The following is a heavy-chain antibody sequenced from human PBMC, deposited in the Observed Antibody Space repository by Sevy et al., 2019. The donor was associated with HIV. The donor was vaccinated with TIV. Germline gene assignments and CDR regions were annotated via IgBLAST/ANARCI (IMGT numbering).Heavy chain of an antibody. D-gene: IGHD2-8*01. CDR2: FSFGCGQI. CDR1: GFPFSKYS. CDR3: ARDGCTRPHDY. V-gene: IGHV3-21*04. Sequence: GGSLRLSCAASGFPFSKYSMSWIRQTPGKGLEWVATFSFGCGQINYADSVNGRFTISRDDSRNTYYLQMNSLRSDDTAICYSARDGCTRPHDYWGQGTVVTVSS. J-gene: IGHJ4*02.